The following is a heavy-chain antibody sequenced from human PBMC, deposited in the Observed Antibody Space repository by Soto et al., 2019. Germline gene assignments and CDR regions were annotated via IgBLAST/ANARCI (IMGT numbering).Heavy chain of an antibody. CDR1: GGSISSGGYY. V-gene: IGHV4-31*03. J-gene: IGHJ6*02. D-gene: IGHD2-8*01. Sequence: SETLSLTCTVSGGSISSGGYYWSWIRQHPGKGLEWIGYIYYSGSTYSNPTLKSRVTISVDTSKNQFSLKLSSVIAADTAVYYCARARGKQMVPTDYYYYVMDVWGQGTPATASS. CDR2: IYYSGST. CDR3: ARARGKQMVPTDYYYYVMDV.